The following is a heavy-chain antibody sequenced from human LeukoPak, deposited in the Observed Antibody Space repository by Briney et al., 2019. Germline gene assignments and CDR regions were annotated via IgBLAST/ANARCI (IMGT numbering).Heavy chain of an antibody. V-gene: IGHV1-69*13. CDR2: IIPIFGTA. D-gene: IGHD3-22*01. CDR3: ARGSHYYDSSGSVFDY. J-gene: IGHJ4*02. Sequence: WASVKVSCKAPGGTFSSYAISWVRQAPGQGLEWMGGIIPIFGTANYAQKFQGRVTITADESTSTAYMELSSLRSEDTAVYYCARGSHYYDSSGSVFDYWGQGTLVTVSS. CDR1: GGTFSSYA.